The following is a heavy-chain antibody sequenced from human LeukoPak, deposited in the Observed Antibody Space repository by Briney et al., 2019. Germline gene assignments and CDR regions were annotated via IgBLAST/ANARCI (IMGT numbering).Heavy chain of an antibody. CDR1: GGSISSSSYY. CDR3: ARERSRHSGLLWFGELSG. CDR2: IYYSGST. V-gene: IGHV4-39*07. J-gene: IGHJ4*02. Sequence: SETLSLTCTVSGGSISSSSYYWGWIRQPPGKGLEWIGSIYYSGSTYYNPSLKSRVTMSVDTSKNQFSLKLSSVTAADTAVYYCARERSRHSGLLWFGELSGWGQGTLVTVSS. D-gene: IGHD3-10*01.